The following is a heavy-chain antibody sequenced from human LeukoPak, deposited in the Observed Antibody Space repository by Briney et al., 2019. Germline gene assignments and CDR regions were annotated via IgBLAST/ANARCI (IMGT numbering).Heavy chain of an antibody. V-gene: IGHV3-53*01. CDR2: TYVGGDT. Sequence: GGSLRLSCAASGFTVSSNYMSWVRQAPGKGLEWVSVTYVGGDTYYADSVRGRFTTSRDNSKNTLYLQMNSLRLEATPVYYCAGRSGNYYEMSLGYWGQGTLVIVSS. D-gene: IGHD1-26*01. CDR1: GFTVSSNY. CDR3: AGRSGNYYEMSLGY. J-gene: IGHJ4*02.